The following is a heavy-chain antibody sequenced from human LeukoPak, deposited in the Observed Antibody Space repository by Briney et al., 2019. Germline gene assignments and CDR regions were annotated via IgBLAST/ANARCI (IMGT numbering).Heavy chain of an antibody. CDR1: GGSISTNY. D-gene: IGHD1-26*01. CDR2: IYYSGNT. Sequence: SETLSLTCNVSGGSISTNYWTWIRQPPGKGQEWIGYIYYSGNTNYNPSLKSRVTISVDKSRNQFSLKLTSVTAADTAVYYCARAYSGTLPAKDWGQGTLVTVSS. CDR3: ARAYSGTLPAKD. V-gene: IGHV4-59*01. J-gene: IGHJ4*02.